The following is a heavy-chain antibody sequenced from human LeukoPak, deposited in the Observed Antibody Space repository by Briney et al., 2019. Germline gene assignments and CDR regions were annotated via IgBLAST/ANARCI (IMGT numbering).Heavy chain of an antibody. CDR2: IYYSGST. V-gene: IGHV4-39*01. D-gene: IGHD5-24*01. Sequence: PSETLSLTCTVSGGSISSNSYYWGWIRQPPGKGLEWIGNIYYSGSTYYNPSLKSRVTISVDTSKNQFSLKLSSVTAADTAVYYCASRLGDGYNYRSAVWGQGTLVTVSS. J-gene: IGHJ4*02. CDR1: GGSISSNSYY. CDR3: ASRLGDGYNYRSAV.